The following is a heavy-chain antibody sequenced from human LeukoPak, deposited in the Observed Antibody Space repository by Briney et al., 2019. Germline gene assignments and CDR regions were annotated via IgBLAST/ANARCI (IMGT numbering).Heavy chain of an antibody. Sequence: PGGSLRLSCAASGFTFSSYSMNWVRQAPGKGLEWVSYISSSSSTMYYADSVKGRFTISRDNAKNSLYLQMNSLRAEDTAVYYCARAYSGSYFFDYWGQGTLVTVSS. D-gene: IGHD1-26*01. V-gene: IGHV3-48*01. CDR3: ARAYSGSYFFDY. CDR2: ISSSSSTM. CDR1: GFTFSSYS. J-gene: IGHJ4*02.